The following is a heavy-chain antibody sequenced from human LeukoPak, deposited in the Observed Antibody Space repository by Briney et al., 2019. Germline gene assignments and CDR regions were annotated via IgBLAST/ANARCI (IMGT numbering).Heavy chain of an antibody. CDR3: ARRWIAVAGIAFDI. D-gene: IGHD6-19*01. CDR1: GGSISSSSYC. J-gene: IGHJ3*02. V-gene: IGHV4-39*01. Sequence: KPSETLSLTCTVSGGSISSSSYCWGWIRQPPGKGLEWIGSIYYSGSTYYNPSLKSRVTISVDTSKNQFSLKLSSVTAADTAVYYCARRWIAVAGIAFDIWGQGTMVTVSS. CDR2: IYYSGST.